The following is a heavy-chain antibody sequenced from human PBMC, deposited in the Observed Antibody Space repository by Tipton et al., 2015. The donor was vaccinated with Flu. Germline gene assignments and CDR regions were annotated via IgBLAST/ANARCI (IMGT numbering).Heavy chain of an antibody. J-gene: IGHJ4*02. CDR2: LYDSGIT. Sequence: TLSLTCTVFGGSIGSSTYYWGWIRQPPGKGLEWIGSLYDSGITYYNPSLKSRVTISLDTFKNQFSLKMKSVTVADTAVYYCTRQVEAATRSSSWGQGTLVTVSS. V-gene: IGHV4-39*07. CDR3: TRQVEAATRSSS. CDR1: GGSIGSSTYY. D-gene: IGHD2-15*01.